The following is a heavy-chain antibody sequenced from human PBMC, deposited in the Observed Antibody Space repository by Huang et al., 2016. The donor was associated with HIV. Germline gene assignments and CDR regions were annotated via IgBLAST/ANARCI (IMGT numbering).Heavy chain of an antibody. CDR2: IKQDESEK. Sequence: VESGGRSVQPGGSIKLSCVGSTFTFGAYWMSWVSQPQGKGLEWVDNIKQDESEKDYVDSVKGRFNISRDNARKVLFVEMDDLRVEDTAIYFCATKTAGMDIWGQGTTVTVSS. D-gene: IGHD1-7*01. CDR1: TFTFGAYW. J-gene: IGHJ6*02. CDR3: ATKTAGMDI. V-gene: IGHV3-7*01.